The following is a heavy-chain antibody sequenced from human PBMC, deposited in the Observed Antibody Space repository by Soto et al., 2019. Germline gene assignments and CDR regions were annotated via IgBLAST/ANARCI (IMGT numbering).Heavy chain of an antibody. D-gene: IGHD3-10*01. J-gene: IGHJ6*02. CDR3: ARDRVGNYGSERNYGMDV. CDR2: IWYEGSNK. CDR1: GFTFSSYG. Sequence: PGGSLRLSCAASGFTFSSYGMHWVRQAPGKGLEWVAVIWYEGSNKYYADSVKGRFTISRDNSKNTLYLQMNSLRAEDTAVYYCARDRVGNYGSERNYGMDVWGQGTTVTVSS. V-gene: IGHV3-33*01.